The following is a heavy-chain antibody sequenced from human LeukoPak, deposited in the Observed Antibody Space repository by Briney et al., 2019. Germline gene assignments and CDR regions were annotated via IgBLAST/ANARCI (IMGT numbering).Heavy chain of an antibody. D-gene: IGHD1-7*01. Sequence: SQTLSLTCAVYGVSLRGYYWRWIRQSPEKGLEWIGEISHEGDAIYNTSLKSRLTLSVDMSKNKFSLNLRSVTAADTAVYYCARGRNFVSDYYFDVWGKGTTVIVSS. CDR3: ARGRNFVSDYYFDV. CDR2: ISHEGDA. J-gene: IGHJ6*03. V-gene: IGHV4-34*01. CDR1: GVSLRGYY.